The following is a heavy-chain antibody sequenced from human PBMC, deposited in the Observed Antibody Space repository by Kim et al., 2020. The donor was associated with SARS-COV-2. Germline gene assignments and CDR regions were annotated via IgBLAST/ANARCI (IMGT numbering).Heavy chain of an antibody. D-gene: IGHD3-22*01. Sequence: ASVKVSCKVSGYTLTELSMHWVRQAPGKGLEWMGGFDPEDGETIYAQKFQGRVTMTVDTSTDTAYMELSSLRSEDTAVYYCATLDSSGYYKEYYFDYWGQGTLVTVSS. V-gene: IGHV1-24*01. CDR2: FDPEDGET. CDR1: GYTLTELS. CDR3: ATLDSSGYYKEYYFDY. J-gene: IGHJ4*02.